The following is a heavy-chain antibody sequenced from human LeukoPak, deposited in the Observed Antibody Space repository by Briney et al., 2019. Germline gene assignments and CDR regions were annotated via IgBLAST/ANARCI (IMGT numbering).Heavy chain of an antibody. CDR2: INSDGSST. V-gene: IGHV3-74*01. CDR1: GFTFSSYW. J-gene: IGHJ4*02. CDR3: QFVLVVAAMGSYFDY. Sequence: GGSLRLSCAASGFTFSSYWMHWVRQAPGKGLVWVSRINSDGSSTSYADSVKGRFTISRDNAKNTLYLQMNSLRAEDTAVYYCQFVLVVAAMGSYFDYWGQGTLVTVSS. D-gene: IGHD2-15*01.